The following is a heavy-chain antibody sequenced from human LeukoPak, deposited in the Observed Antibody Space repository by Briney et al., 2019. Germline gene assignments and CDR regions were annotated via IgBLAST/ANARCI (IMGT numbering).Heavy chain of an antibody. D-gene: IGHD6-13*01. CDR1: GGSISSGDYY. J-gene: IGHJ3*02. CDR3: ARDRPSSSNWSPHDAFDI. CDR2: IYHTEST. V-gene: IGHV4-30-4*01. Sequence: PSETLSLTCSVSGGSISSGDYYWNWIRQAPGKGLQWIGYIYHTESTFYNPSFKSRVAISLDTSKNQFSLNLTSVTAADTAVYFCARDRPSSSNWSPHDAFDIWGQGTMVTVSS.